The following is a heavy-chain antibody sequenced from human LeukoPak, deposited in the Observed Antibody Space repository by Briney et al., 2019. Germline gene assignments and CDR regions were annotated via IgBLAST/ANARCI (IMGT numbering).Heavy chain of an antibody. J-gene: IGHJ6*02. CDR2: MNPNSGNT. CDR3: AREYSSYYYYGMDV. V-gene: IGHV1-8*01. CDR1: GYTFTSYD. D-gene: IGHD5-18*01. Sequence: ASVKVSCKASGYTFTSYDINWVRQATGQGLEWMGWMNPNSGNTCYAQKFQGRVTMTRNTYISTAYMELSSLRSEDTAVYYCAREYSSYYYYGMDVWGQGTTVTVSS.